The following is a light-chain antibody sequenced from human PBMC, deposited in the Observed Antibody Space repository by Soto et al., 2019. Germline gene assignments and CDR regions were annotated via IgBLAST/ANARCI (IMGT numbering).Light chain of an antibody. CDR1: QGISSY. J-gene: IGKJ4*01. CDR2: AAS. V-gene: IGKV1-9*01. CDR3: QQYHRYPLT. Sequence: DIQLTQSPSFLSASVGDRVTITCRASQGISSYLAWYQQKPGKAPKLLIFAASSLQSGVPSKFIGTGSGTDFTLTISSLQAEDVATYFCQQYHRYPLTFGGGTKV.